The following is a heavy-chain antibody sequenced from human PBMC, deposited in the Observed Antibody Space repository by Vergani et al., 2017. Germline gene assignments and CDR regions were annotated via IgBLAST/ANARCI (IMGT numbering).Heavy chain of an antibody. CDR2: MNPNSGNT. CDR1: GYTFTSYD. J-gene: IGHJ6*03. V-gene: IGHV1-8*01. D-gene: IGHD6-13*01. CDR3: ARGRVAAPSGRYYYYYYMDV. Sequence: QVQLVQSGAEVKKPGASVKVSCKASGYTFTSYDINWVRQATGQGLEWMGWMNPNSGNTGYAQKFQGRVTMTRTTSISTAYMELSSLRSEDTAVYYCARGRVAAPSGRYYYYYYMDVWGKGTTVTVSS.